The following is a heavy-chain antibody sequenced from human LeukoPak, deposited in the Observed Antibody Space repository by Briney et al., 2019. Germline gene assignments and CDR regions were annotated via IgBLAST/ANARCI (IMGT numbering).Heavy chain of an antibody. CDR3: ASTDSSGYYLDY. CDR2: IYHSGST. V-gene: IGHV4-38-2*02. CDR1: GYSISSGYY. D-gene: IGHD3-22*01. J-gene: IGHJ4*02. Sequence: SETLSLTCTVSGYSISSGYYWGWIRQPPGKGLEWIGSIYHSGSTYYSPSLKSRVTISVDTSKNQFSLKLSSVTAADTAVYYCASTDSSGYYLDYWGQGTLVTVAS.